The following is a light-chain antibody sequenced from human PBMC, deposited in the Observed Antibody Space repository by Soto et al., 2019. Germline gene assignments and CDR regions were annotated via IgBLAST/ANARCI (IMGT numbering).Light chain of an antibody. CDR2: KDN. CDR1: ALPKKY. CDR3: QSIDGTGSLYV. V-gene: IGLV3-25*03. J-gene: IGLJ1*01. Sequence: SYELTQSPSVSVSPGQTARITCSGDALPKKYVYWYQLRPGQAPLLIVYKDNERPSGIPERFSGSSSGPTATLTISGVQAEDEADYYCQSIDGTGSLYVSGGGTKLTVL.